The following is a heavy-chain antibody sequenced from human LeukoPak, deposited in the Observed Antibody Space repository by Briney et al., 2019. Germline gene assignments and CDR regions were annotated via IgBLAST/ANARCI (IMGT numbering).Heavy chain of an antibody. J-gene: IGHJ3*02. D-gene: IGHD1-1*01. Sequence: PSETLSLTCTVSGGSISSYYWSWIRQPPGKGLEWIGYIYYSGSTNYNPSLKSRVTISVDTSKNQFSLKLSSVTAADTAVYYCAGAGYNWNDGTAAFDIWGQGTMVTVSS. CDR3: AGAGYNWNDGTAAFDI. CDR1: GGSISSYY. CDR2: IYYSGST. V-gene: IGHV4-59*01.